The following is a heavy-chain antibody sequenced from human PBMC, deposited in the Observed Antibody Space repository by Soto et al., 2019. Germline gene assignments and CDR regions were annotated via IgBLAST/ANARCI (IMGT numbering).Heavy chain of an antibody. D-gene: IGHD3-3*01. Sequence: GASVKVSCKASGYTFTSYGISWVRQAPGQGLEWMGWISAYNGNTNYAQKLQGRVTMTTDTSTSTAYMELRSLRSDDTAVYYCARDRDFWSGYLPENYFDYWGQGTLLTVSS. J-gene: IGHJ4*02. CDR2: ISAYNGNT. V-gene: IGHV1-18*04. CDR1: GYTFTSYG. CDR3: ARDRDFWSGYLPENYFDY.